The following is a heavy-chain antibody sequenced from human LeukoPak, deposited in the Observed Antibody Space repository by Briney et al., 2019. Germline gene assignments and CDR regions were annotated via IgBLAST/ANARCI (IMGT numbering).Heavy chain of an antibody. Sequence: GGSLRLSCAASGFTFSNAWMSRVRQAPGKGLEWVGRIKSKTDGGTTDYAAPVKGRFTISRDDSKNTLYLQMNSLKTEDTAVYYCTTRDTYCGGDCFFDYWGQGTLVTVSS. CDR1: GFTFSNAW. J-gene: IGHJ4*02. V-gene: IGHV3-15*01. CDR2: IKSKTDGGTT. D-gene: IGHD2-21*02. CDR3: TTRDTYCGGDCFFDY.